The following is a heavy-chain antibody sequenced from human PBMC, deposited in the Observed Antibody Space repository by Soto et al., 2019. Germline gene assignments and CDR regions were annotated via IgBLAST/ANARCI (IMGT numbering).Heavy chain of an antibody. V-gene: IGHV4-4*02. D-gene: IGHD6-19*01. Sequence: QVQLQESGPGLVKPSGTLSLTCAVSGGSISSTNWWNWVRQPPGKGLEWIGEIDHSGSTNYNPSRKSRVTMSVDKPQTQFSLKLSSVTAADTAVYYCVRDSGNGWKDYWGQGTLVTVSS. CDR3: VRDSGNGWKDY. J-gene: IGHJ4*02. CDR1: GGSISSTNW. CDR2: IDHSGST.